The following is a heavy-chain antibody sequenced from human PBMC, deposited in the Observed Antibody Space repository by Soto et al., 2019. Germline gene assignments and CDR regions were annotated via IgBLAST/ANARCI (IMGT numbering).Heavy chain of an antibody. CDR2: IYYSGST. CDR1: GGSISSHY. CDR3: ARIPAAMASYYYYGMDV. J-gene: IGHJ6*02. Sequence: PSETLSLTCTASGGSISSHYWSWIRQPPGKGLEWIGYIYYSGSTNYNPALKSRVTISVATSKNQFPLKLSPVTAADTAVYYCARIPAAMASYYYYGMDVWGQGTTVTVSS. D-gene: IGHD2-2*01. V-gene: IGHV4-59*11.